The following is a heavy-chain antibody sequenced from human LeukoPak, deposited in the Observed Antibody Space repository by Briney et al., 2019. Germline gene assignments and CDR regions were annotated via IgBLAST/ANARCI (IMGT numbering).Heavy chain of an antibody. V-gene: IGHV1-69*13. CDR1: GFTFTSYD. Sequence: SVKVSCKASGFTFTSYDINWVRQASGQGLEWMGGIIPIFGTANYAQKFQGRVTITADESTSTAYMELSSLRSEDTAVYYCARDVMTTVTHGAFDIWGQGTMVTVSS. D-gene: IGHD4-17*01. CDR2: IIPIFGTA. CDR3: ARDVMTTVTHGAFDI. J-gene: IGHJ3*02.